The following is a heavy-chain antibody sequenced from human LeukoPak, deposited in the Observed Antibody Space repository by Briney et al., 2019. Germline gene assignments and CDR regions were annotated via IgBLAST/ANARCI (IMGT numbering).Heavy chain of an antibody. CDR2: IYSTGST. V-gene: IGHV4-4*07. Sequence: SETLSLTCTVSGGSISSYYWSWIRQPAGKGLEWIGHIYSTGSTNYNPSLNSRVTISVDMSKSQFSLKLSSVTAADTAVYYCARGGWLPPDYWGQGTLVTVSS. CDR3: ARGGWLPPDY. J-gene: IGHJ4*02. D-gene: IGHD3-22*01. CDR1: GGSISSYY.